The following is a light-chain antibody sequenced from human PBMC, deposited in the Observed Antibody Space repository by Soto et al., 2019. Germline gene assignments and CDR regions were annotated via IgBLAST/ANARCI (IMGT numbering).Light chain of an antibody. J-gene: IGKJ5*01. V-gene: IGKV3-11*01. Sequence: DIVLTQSPATLSLSPGDRVTLSCRASQTVGRFLSWYQHSPGQGPRLLVYDASNRATGVPARFSGSGSETDFTLTISSLEPADFAVYYCQQRLHWPLTFGQGKRLEI. CDR3: QQRLHWPLT. CDR2: DAS. CDR1: QTVGRF.